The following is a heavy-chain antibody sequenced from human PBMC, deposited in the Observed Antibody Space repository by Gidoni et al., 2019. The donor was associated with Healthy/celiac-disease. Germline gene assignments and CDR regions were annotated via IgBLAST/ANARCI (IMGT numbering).Heavy chain of an antibody. CDR1: GFTFSSYA. CDR3: ARDYCSSTSCRFDY. CDR2: ISYDGSNK. Sequence: QVQLVESGGGVVQPGRSLRLSCAASGFTFSSYAMHWVRQAPGTGLEWVAVISYDGSNKYYADSVKGRFTISRDNSKNTLYLQMNSLRAEDTAVYYCARDYCSSTSCRFDYWGQGTLVTVSS. D-gene: IGHD2-2*01. V-gene: IGHV3-30-3*01. J-gene: IGHJ4*02.